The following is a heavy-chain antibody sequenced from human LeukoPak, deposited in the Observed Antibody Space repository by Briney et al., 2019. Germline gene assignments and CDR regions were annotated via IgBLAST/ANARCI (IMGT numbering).Heavy chain of an antibody. CDR2: ISGSGGST. CDR1: GFTFSSYA. D-gene: IGHD1-26*01. V-gene: IGHV3-23*01. Sequence: GGSLRLSCAASGFTFSSYAMSWVRQAPGKELEWVSAISGSGGSTYYADSVKGRFTISRDNSKNTLYLQMNSLRAEDTAVYYCAKDLGIVGANFDYWGQGTLVTVSS. J-gene: IGHJ4*02. CDR3: AKDLGIVGANFDY.